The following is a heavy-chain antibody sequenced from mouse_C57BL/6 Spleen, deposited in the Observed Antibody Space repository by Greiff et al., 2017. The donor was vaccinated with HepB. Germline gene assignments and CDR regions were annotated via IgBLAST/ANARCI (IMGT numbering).Heavy chain of an antibody. V-gene: IGHV1-81*01. CDR2: IYPRSGNT. J-gene: IGHJ1*03. D-gene: IGHD3-1*01. CDR3: ARSGPTGRDDEV. CDR1: GYTFTSYG. Sequence: QVQLQQSGAELARPGASVKLSCKASGYTFTSYGISWVKQRTGQGLEWIGEIYPRSGNTYYNEKFKGKATLTADKSSSTAYMELSSLTSEDSAVYVWARSGPTGRDDEVWGTGTTVTVAS.